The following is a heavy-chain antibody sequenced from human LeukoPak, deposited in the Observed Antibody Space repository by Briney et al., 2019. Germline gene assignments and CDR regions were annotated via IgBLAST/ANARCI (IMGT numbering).Heavy chain of an antibody. Sequence: PSETLSLTCTVSGGSISSYYWSWIRQPPGRGLEWIGYIYHSGSTYYNPSLKSRVTISVDRSKNQFSLKLSSVTAADTAVYYCASQLGITTSPFDPWGQGTLVTVSS. CDR3: ASQLGITTSPFDP. D-gene: IGHD3-3*01. J-gene: IGHJ5*02. V-gene: IGHV4-59*12. CDR1: GGSISSYY. CDR2: IYHSGST.